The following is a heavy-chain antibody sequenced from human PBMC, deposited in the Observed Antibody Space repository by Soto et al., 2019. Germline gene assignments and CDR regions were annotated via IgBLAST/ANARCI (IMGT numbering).Heavy chain of an antibody. CDR3: ARVQICSSTSCYPYYYYYYMDV. J-gene: IGHJ6*03. D-gene: IGHD2-2*01. V-gene: IGHV3-53*04. CDR1: GFTVSSNY. Sequence: GGSLRLSCAASGFTVSSNYMSWVRQAPGKGLEWVSVIYSGGSTYYADSVKGRFTISRHNSKNTLYLQMNSLRAEDTAVYYCARVQICSSTSCYPYYYYYYMDVWGKGTTVTVSS. CDR2: IYSGGST.